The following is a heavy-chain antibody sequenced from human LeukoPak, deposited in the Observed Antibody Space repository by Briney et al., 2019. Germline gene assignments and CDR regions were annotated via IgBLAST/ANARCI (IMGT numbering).Heavy chain of an antibody. CDR3: ARRGAIGLDY. V-gene: IGHV4-59*01. D-gene: IGHD3-10*01. J-gene: IGHJ4*02. CDR2: IYYSGST. CDR1: GGSISSYY. Sequence: SETLSLTCTVSGGSISSYYWSWLRQPPGKGLEWIGYIYYSGSTNYNPSLKSRVNISVDTSKNQYSLKLSSVTAADTAVYYCARRGAIGLDYWGQGTLVTVSS.